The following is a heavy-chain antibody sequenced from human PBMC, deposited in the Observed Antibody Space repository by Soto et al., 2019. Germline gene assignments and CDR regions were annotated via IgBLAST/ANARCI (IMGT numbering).Heavy chain of an antibody. V-gene: IGHV3-7*04. Sequence: PGGSLRLSCAASGFSFSMYWMSWVRQAPGKGLEWVANIKPDGSEKWYVDSVKGRFTISRDNAKSALYLQMISLRAEDTAIYYCARGDYYDTNGPFSDAFDIWGQGTMVTVSS. J-gene: IGHJ3*02. CDR3: ARGDYYDTNGPFSDAFDI. CDR1: GFSFSMYW. D-gene: IGHD3-22*01. CDR2: IKPDGSEK.